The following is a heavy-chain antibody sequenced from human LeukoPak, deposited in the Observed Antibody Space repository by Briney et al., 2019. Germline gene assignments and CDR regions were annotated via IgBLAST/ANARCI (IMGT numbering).Heavy chain of an antibody. CDR1: GGTFSSYA. D-gene: IGHD3-10*01. J-gene: IGHJ4*02. V-gene: IGHV1-69*13. CDR2: IIPMFGTP. CDR3: ATTPGKIWFGELSR. Sequence: EASVKLSCKASGGTFSSYAINWVRQAPGQGLERMGGIIPMFGTPNYAQNFQGTVTITADESTSTAYMELSSLRSDDTALYYCATTPGKIWFGELSRWGQGTLVTVSS.